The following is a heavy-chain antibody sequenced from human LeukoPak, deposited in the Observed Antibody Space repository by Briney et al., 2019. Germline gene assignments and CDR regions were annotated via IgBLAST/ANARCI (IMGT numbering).Heavy chain of an antibody. CDR3: ARDSSSTNMYYGMDV. CDR1: GFTFSSYA. CDR2: IINSGGGT. V-gene: IGHV3-23*01. Sequence: GSLRLSCVASGFTFSSYAMSWVRQAPGKGLEWVSHIINSGGGTYYADSVKGRFSISRDNSKNTLYLQMNRLSAEDTAVYYCARDSSSTNMYYGMDVWGQGTTVTVSS. J-gene: IGHJ6*02. D-gene: IGHD6-19*01.